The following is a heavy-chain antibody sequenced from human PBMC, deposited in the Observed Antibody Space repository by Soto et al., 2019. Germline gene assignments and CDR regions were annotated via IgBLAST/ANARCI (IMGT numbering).Heavy chain of an antibody. Sequence: PGGSLRLSCAVSGFTSNSYAMSWVRQAPGKGLERVSGIRGGGESTYYADSVKGRFTISRDNSKNTLYLQINSLRADETAAYYCARARRSSSWGGSWGYWGQGTLVTVSS. CDR3: ARARRSSSWGGSWGY. CDR2: IRGGGEST. V-gene: IGHV3-23*01. J-gene: IGHJ4*02. D-gene: IGHD6-13*01. CDR1: GFTSNSYA.